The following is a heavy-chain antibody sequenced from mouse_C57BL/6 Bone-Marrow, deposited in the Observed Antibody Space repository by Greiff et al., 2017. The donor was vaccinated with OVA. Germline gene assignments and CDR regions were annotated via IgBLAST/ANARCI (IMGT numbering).Heavy chain of an antibody. CDR2: IYPGSGST. V-gene: IGHV1-55*01. J-gene: IGHJ4*01. D-gene: IGHD3-1*01. CDR1: GYTFTSYW. CDR3: ARPQPGPGYAMDD. Sequence: QVQLQQSGAELVKPGASVKMSCKASGYTFTSYWITWVKQRPGQGLEWIGDIYPGSGSTNYNEKFKSKATLTVDTSSSTAYMQLSSLTSEDSAVYYGARPQPGPGYAMDDWGQGTSVTVSS.